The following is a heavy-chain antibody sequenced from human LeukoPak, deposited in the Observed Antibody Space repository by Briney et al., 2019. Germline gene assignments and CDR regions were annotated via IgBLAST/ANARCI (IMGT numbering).Heavy chain of an antibody. CDR2: IYSGGST. V-gene: IGHV3-53*04. CDR3: ASSLFNQDYYGMDV. CDR1: GFTVSSNY. J-gene: IGHJ6*02. Sequence: PGGSLRLSCAASGFTVSSNYMSWVRQAPGKGLERVSVIYSGGSTYYSDSVNGRFTLSRHNSKNTLYLQMNSLRAEATAVYYCASSLFNQDYYGMDVWGQGTTVTVSS. D-gene: IGHD2-21*01.